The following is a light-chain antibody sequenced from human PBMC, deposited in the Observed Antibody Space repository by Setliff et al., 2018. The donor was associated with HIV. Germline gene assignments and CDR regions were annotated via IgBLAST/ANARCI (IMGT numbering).Light chain of an antibody. V-gene: IGLV2-14*01. Sequence: VLTQPASVSGSPGQSITISCTGTSSDIGGYNFVSWYQHHPGKAPKLMIYEVTNRPSGVSNRFSGSKSGNTASLTISGLQADDEVDYYCSSYTSSSPYVFGTGTKVTVL. CDR1: SSDIGGYNF. J-gene: IGLJ1*01. CDR2: EVT. CDR3: SSYTSSSPYV.